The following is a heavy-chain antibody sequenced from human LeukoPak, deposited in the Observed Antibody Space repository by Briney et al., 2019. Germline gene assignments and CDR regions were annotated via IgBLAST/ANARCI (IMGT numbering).Heavy chain of an antibody. J-gene: IGHJ4*02. V-gene: IGHV3-15*01. CDR3: TTDFSHFDFSSGFYSY. Sequence: GGSLRLSCAASGFSFSTAWMVWVRQTPGQGLEWVGRIKANIDGGTTDFAASVKGRFTISRDDVRKMVYLQMNSLKTDDTGVYYCTTDFSHFDFSSGFYSYWGQGTLVAVSS. CDR1: GFSFSTAW. CDR2: IKANIDGGTT. D-gene: IGHD3-3*01.